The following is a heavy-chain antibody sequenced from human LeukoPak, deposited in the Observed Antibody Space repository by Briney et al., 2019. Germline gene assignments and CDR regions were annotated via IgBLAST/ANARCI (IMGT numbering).Heavy chain of an antibody. CDR3: ARIAAAGTDFDY. CDR1: GFTFSSYG. Sequence: GGSLRLSCAASGFTFSSYGMHWVRQAPGKGLEWVAVIWYDGSNKYYADSVKGRFTISRDNAKNSLYLQMNSLRAEDTAVYYCARIAAAGTDFDYWGQGTLVTVSS. V-gene: IGHV3-33*03. CDR2: IWYDGSNK. D-gene: IGHD6-13*01. J-gene: IGHJ4*02.